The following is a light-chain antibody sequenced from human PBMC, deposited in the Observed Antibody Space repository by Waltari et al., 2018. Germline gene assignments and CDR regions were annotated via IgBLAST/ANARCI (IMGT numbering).Light chain of an antibody. V-gene: IGKV1-NL1*01. CDR2: GAS. J-gene: IGKJ1*01. CDR1: QAIRDS. CDR3: QHYYNIPRT. Sequence: DIQMTQSPSSLSASVGDRVTITCRASQAIRDSLAWYQQKPGKAPKLLLYGASRLDSRVPFRFSCSGSGTDFTLTITSLQPEDFATYYCQHYYNIPRTFGQGTKVEVK.